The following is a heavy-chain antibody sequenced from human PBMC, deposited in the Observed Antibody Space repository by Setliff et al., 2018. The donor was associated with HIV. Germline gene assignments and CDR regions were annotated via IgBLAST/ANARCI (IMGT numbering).Heavy chain of an antibody. D-gene: IGHD2-15*01. CDR1: GFTFSNAW. J-gene: IGHJ3*02. CDR2: IKSKTDGGTT. Sequence: PGGSLRLSCAASGFTFSNAWMSWVRQAPGKGLEWVGRIKSKTDGGTTDYTAPVKGRFTISRDDSKDTLYLQMNSLKTEDTAVYYCARSETSYCSGGSCPPGAFDIWGQGTMVTVSS. CDR3: ARSETSYCSGGSCPPGAFDI. V-gene: IGHV3-15*01.